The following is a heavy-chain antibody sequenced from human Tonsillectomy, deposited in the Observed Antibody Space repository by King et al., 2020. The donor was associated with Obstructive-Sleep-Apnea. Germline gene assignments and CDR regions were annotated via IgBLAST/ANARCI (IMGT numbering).Heavy chain of an antibody. D-gene: IGHD3-10*01. Sequence: VQLVESGGGLVKPGGSLRLSCAASGFIFSSYSMNWVRQAPGKGLEWVSSISSNSAYIYYADSVKGRFTIPRDNAKNSLYLQMNSLRAEDTAVYYCARDVLSGNYIRWFDPWGQGTLVTVSA. J-gene: IGHJ5*02. CDR3: ARDVLSGNYIRWFDP. V-gene: IGHV3-21*06. CDR1: GFIFSSYS. CDR2: ISSNSAYI.